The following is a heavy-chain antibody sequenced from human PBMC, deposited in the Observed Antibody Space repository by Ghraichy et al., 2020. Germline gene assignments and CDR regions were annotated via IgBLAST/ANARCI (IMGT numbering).Heavy chain of an antibody. V-gene: IGHV3-15*01. CDR2: IRSKSDGGTT. Sequence: GESLNISCVGSGFSVTNARMSWVRQAPGKGLEWIGRIRSKSDGGTTDYAAPVKGRFIISEDEPKNTLFLQLNSLKNEDTAVYYCALEARLAGSYHYYMDVWGRGTAVTVSS. D-gene: IGHD6-19*01. CDR3: ALEARLAGSYHYYMDV. CDR1: GFSVTNAR. J-gene: IGHJ6*03.